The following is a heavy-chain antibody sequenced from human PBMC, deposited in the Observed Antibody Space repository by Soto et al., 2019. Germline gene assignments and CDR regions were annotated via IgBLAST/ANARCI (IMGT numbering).Heavy chain of an antibody. V-gene: IGHV3-30*03. D-gene: IGHD2-8*02. Sequence: QVQLVESGGGVVQPGRSLRLSCAVSGFTVSTYGMHWVRQAPGKGLEWVAVISRDGGTKYYADSVKGRFTISRDNSRNTLSLEMNSLRGDDMAVYYCTGEVASAYWGQGTLVTVSS. CDR2: ISRDGGTK. CDR1: GFTVSTYG. CDR3: TGEVASAY. J-gene: IGHJ4*02.